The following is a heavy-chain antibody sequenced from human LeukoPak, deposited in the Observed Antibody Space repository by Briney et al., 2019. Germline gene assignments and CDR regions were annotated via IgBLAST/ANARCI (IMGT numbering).Heavy chain of an antibody. V-gene: IGHV3-74*01. D-gene: IGHD3-9*01. Sequence: SGGSLRLSCAASGFTFSSYWMHWVRQAPGKGLVWVSRINSDGSSTSYADSVKGRFTISRDNAKNTLYLQMNSLRAEDTAVYYCASTDYDILTGYYNGGDYWGQGTLVTVSS. J-gene: IGHJ4*02. CDR1: GFTFSSYW. CDR2: INSDGSST. CDR3: ASTDYDILTGYYNGGDY.